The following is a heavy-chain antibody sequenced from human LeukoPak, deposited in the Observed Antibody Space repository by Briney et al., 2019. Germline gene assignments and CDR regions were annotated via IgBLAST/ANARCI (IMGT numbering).Heavy chain of an antibody. D-gene: IGHD1-26*01. Sequence: GGSLRLSCAASGFTFNVFHVNWVRQAPGKGLEWISSITSSGTYITYADSIQGRFTISIDNAKNSLYLQMNSLRVDDTALYYCARASGGWDLDYWGHGTLVTVSS. CDR3: ARASGGWDLDY. CDR2: ITSSGTYI. CDR1: GFTFNVFH. J-gene: IGHJ4*01. V-gene: IGHV3-21*01.